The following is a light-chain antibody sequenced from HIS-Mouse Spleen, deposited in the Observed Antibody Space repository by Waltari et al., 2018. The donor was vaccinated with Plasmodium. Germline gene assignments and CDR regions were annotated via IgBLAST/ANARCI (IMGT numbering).Light chain of an antibody. CDR1: KLGDKY. Sequence: SYELTQPPSVSVSPGQTASITCSGDKLGDKYACWYQQKPGQSPVLVIYQDSKRPSGMRERFSGSKSGNTATLTIGGTQAMDEADYYCQEWDSSTVVFGGGTKLTGL. CDR2: QDS. V-gene: IGLV3-1*01. CDR3: QEWDSSTVV. J-gene: IGLJ2*01.